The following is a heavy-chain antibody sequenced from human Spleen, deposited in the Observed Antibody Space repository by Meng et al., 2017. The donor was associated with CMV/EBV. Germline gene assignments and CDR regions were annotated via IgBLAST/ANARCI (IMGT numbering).Heavy chain of an antibody. CDR3: AKGESGYAFSDY. Sequence: GESLKISCAASGFTVSSNYMSWVRQAPGKGLEWVSSISSSSSYIYYADSVKGRFTISRDNAKNSLYLQMNSLRVEDTAVYYCAKGESGYAFSDYWGQGTLVTVSS. J-gene: IGHJ4*02. CDR1: GFTVSSNY. D-gene: IGHD5-12*01. V-gene: IGHV3-21*04. CDR2: ISSSSSYI.